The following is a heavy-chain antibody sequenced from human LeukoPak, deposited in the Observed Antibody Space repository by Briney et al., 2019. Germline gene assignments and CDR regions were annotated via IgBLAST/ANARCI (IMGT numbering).Heavy chain of an antibody. CDR3: ARVSYMDV. J-gene: IGHJ6*03. CDR2: ISHDGNKK. V-gene: IGHV3-30*04. CDR1: GFSFSGYA. Sequence: GKSLRLSCEVSGFSFSGYAFHWVRQAPGKGLECVAVISHDGNKKYYADYVKGRFTVSRDNAKNSLYLQMNSLRAEDTAVYYCARVSYMDVWGKGTTVTISS.